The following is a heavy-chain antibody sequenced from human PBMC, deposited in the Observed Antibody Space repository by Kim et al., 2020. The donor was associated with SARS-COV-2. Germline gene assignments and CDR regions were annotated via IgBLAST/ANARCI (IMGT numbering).Heavy chain of an antibody. D-gene: IGHD5-12*01. J-gene: IGHJ5*02. V-gene: IGHV1-24*01. Sequence: AQKFQGRVTVSEDTSTNTAYLDLRSLKSDDTAVYYCATALGYSDALDPWGQGTLVTVSS. CDR3: ATALGYSDALDP.